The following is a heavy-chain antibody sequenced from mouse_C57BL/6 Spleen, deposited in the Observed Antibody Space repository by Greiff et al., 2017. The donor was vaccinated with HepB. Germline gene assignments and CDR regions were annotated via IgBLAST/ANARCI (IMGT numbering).Heavy chain of an antibody. J-gene: IGHJ1*03. V-gene: IGHV1-4*01. CDR2: INPSSGYT. CDR3: AREGPYYYGSSYSWYFDV. CDR1: GYTFTSYT. Sequence: VQLVESGAELARPGASVKMSCKASGYTFTSYTMHWVKQRPGQGLEWIGYINPSSGYTKYNQKFKDKATLTADKSSRTAYMQLSSLTSEDSAVYYCAREGPYYYGSSYSWYFDVWGTGTTVTVSS. D-gene: IGHD1-1*01.